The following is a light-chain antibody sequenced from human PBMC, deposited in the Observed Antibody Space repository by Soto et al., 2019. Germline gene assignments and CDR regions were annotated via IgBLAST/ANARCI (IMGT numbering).Light chain of an antibody. CDR1: QRVGSS. CDR2: DAS. J-gene: IGKJ1*01. CDR3: QQRTNWPRVT. V-gene: IGKV3-11*01. Sequence: IGMTQSPATLSLSPRERATLSCSASQRVGSSFAWYQQNPGPAPSLLIYDASNRATGIPARCSGSGAGTDVALPISSLEPEDFAISYCQQRTNWPRVTFGQGTKVDI.